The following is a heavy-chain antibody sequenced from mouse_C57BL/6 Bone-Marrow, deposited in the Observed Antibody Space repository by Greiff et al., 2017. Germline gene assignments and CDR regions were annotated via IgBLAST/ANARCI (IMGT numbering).Heavy chain of an antibody. J-gene: IGHJ1*03. D-gene: IGHD3-1*01. CDR3: EGYDACYWYFDV. Sequence: QVQLKESGPELVKPGASVKISCKASGYSFTSYYIHWVKQRPGQGLEWIGWIYPGSGNTKYNEKFKGKATLTADTSSSTAYMQLSSLTSEDSAVYYWEGYDACYWYFDVWGTGTTVTVSS. CDR1: GYSFTSYY. CDR2: IYPGSGNT. V-gene: IGHV1-66*01.